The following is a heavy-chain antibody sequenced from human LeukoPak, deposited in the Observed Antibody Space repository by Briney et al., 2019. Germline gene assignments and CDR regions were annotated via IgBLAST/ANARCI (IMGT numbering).Heavy chain of an antibody. CDR1: GGSFSSYY. J-gene: IGHJ6*03. CDR2: IIHSGST. CDR3: ASEYSSSPLPYYYYMDV. Sequence: SETLSLTCAVYGGSFSSYYWSWIRQPPGKGLEWIGEIIHSGSTNYNPSHKSRVTISVDTPKTQFSLKLSAVTAADTAVYYCASEYSSSPLPYYYYMDVWGKGTTVTVSS. D-gene: IGHD6-6*01. V-gene: IGHV4-34*12.